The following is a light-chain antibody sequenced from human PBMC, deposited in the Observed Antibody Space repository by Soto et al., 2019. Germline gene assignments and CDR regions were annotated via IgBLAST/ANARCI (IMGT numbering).Light chain of an antibody. J-gene: IGKJ3*01. CDR1: QSINKY. V-gene: IGKV1-39*01. CDR3: QQTYSTPFT. CDR2: GAS. Sequence: DIQMTQSPSSLSASLGDRVTITCRASQSINKYINWYQQKPGKAPNLMINGASSLQSGVPSRFSGSGSGTDFTLTISNLQPEDFATYYCQQTYSTPFTFGPGTKVDIK.